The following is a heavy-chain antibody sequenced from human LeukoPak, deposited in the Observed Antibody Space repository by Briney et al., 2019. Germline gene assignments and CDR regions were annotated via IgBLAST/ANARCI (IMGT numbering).Heavy chain of an antibody. V-gene: IGHV3-23*01. Sequence: GGSLRLSCAASGFTFSNYPMSWVRQAPGKGLEWVSAISGSGGNTYYADSVKGRFTISRDNSKNTLYLQVNSLRAEDTAVYYCAKTGSTISHEYAFDIWGQGRMATVSS. CDR1: GFTFSNYP. D-gene: IGHD4/OR15-4a*01. J-gene: IGHJ3*02. CDR2: ISGSGGNT. CDR3: AKTGSTISHEYAFDI.